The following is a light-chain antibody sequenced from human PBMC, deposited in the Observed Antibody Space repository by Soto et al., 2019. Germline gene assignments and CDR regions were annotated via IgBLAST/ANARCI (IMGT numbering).Light chain of an antibody. Sequence: QLVLTQSPSASASLGASVKLTCTLSSGHSSYAIAWHQQQPEKGPRYLMKLNSDGSHSKGDGIPDRFSGSSSGAERYLSISSLQSEDEADYYCQTWDTGIQRVFCGGTKLTVL. CDR3: QTWDTGIQRV. J-gene: IGLJ3*02. CDR2: LNSDGSH. CDR1: SGHSSYA. V-gene: IGLV4-69*01.